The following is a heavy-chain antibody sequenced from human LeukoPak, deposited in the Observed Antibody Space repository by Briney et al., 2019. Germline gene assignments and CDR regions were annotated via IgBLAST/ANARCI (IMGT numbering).Heavy chain of an antibody. Sequence: ESGPTLVNPTQTLTLTRTFSGFSLYSSGVGVGWIRQPPGKAQEWLAVIYWDDDKRYNPSLRSRLTMSKDASKSQVFLVMSNMDPVDTATYYCAHRRPGHLTGWDNSYFDNWGPGTLVTVSS. V-gene: IGHV2-5*02. CDR3: AHRRPGHLTGWDNSYFDN. J-gene: IGHJ4*02. CDR2: IYWDDDK. D-gene: IGHD1/OR15-1a*01. CDR1: GFSLYSSGVG.